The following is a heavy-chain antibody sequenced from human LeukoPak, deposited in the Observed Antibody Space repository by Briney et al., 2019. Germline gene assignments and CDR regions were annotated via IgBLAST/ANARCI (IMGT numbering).Heavy chain of an antibody. V-gene: IGHV3-74*01. J-gene: IGHJ6*02. Sequence: PGGSLRLSSAASGFTFSSYWMHWVCQAPGKGLVWVSRINSDGSSTSYADSVKGRFTISRDNAKNTLYLQMNSLRAEDTAVYYCARSYCGGDCRPTYYYYYGMDVWGQGTTVTVSS. CDR1: GFTFSSYW. D-gene: IGHD2-21*02. CDR2: INSDGSST. CDR3: ARSYCGGDCRPTYYYYYGMDV.